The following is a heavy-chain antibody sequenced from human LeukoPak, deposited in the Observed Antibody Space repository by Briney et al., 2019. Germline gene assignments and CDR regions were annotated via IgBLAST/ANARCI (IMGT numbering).Heavy chain of an antibody. D-gene: IGHD3-22*01. CDR1: GGSISSYY. Sequence: WETLSLTCTVSGGSISSYYWSWIRQPPGKGLEWIGYIYYSGSTNYNPSLKSRVTISVDTSKNQFSLKLSSVTAADTAVYYCARANPLVVVVRSYYYMDVWGKGTTVTVSS. CDR2: IYYSGST. V-gene: IGHV4-59*01. J-gene: IGHJ6*03. CDR3: ARANPLVVVVRSYYYMDV.